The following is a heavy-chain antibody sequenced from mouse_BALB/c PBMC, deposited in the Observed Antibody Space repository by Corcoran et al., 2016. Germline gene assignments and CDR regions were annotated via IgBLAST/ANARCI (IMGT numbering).Heavy chain of an antibody. CDR1: GFNIKDTY. Sequence: EVQLQQSGAELVKPGASVKLSCTASGFNIKDTYMHWVKQRPEQGLEWIGRIDPANGNTKYDPKFQGKATITADTSSNTAYLQLSSLTSEDTAVYYCARKDYYGYFDYGGQGTTLTVSS. CDR2: IDPANGNT. CDR3: ARKDYYGYFDY. V-gene: IGHV14-3*02. D-gene: IGHD1-1*01. J-gene: IGHJ2*01.